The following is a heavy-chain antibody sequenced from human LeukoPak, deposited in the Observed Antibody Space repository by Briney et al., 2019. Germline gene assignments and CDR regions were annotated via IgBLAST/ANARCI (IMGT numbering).Heavy chain of an antibody. Sequence: GRSLRLSCAASELTFSNYAMSWVRQAPGKGLEWVSIISGNSAYTHYADSVKGRFTISRDNSKNTLYLQMNSLRAEDTAVYYCAKGRDCTKGVCRNFDYWGQGALVTVSS. J-gene: IGHJ4*02. V-gene: IGHV3-23*01. D-gene: IGHD2-8*01. CDR2: ISGNSAYT. CDR1: ELTFSNYA. CDR3: AKGRDCTKGVCRNFDY.